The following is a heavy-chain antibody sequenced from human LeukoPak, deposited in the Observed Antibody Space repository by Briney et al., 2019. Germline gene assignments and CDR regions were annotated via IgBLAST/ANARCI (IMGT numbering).Heavy chain of an antibody. D-gene: IGHD6-6*01. V-gene: IGHV4-34*01. J-gene: IGHJ4*02. CDR3: ARGQVAARLAH. CDR2: IDHSGNT. CDR1: DGSFSGYY. Sequence: SETLSLTCAVYDGSFSGYYCSWLRQVPGNGLEWIGEIDHSGNTNYNPSLKSRVTISVDTSKNQFSLKLNSVTAADTAVYYCARGQVAARLAHWGQGTLVTVSS.